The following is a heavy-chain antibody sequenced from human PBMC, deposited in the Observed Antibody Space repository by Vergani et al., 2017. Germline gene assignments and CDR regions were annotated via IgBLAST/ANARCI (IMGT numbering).Heavy chain of an antibody. J-gene: IGHJ4*02. D-gene: IGHD5-24*01. CDR1: GFTFSSYW. V-gene: IGHV3-7*03. CDR2: IEQDGFEK. Sequence: EVQLVESGGGLVQPGGSLRLSCVSSGFTFSSYWMSWVRQAPGKGPEWVANIEQDGFEKYYLGSVKGRFTISRDNSKNTLYLQMNSLRVEDTAVYYCGRGSDNYNWGQGTLVTVSS. CDR3: GRGSDNYN.